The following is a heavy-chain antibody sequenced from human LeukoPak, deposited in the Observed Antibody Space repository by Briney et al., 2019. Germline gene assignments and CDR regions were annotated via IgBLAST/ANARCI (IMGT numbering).Heavy chain of an antibody. D-gene: IGHD6-19*01. CDR1: GFSFSTYA. Sequence: PGGSLRLSCAASGFSFSTYAMTWVRQAPGKGLEWVASIDAGGGDTYHSDSVKGRFTISRDNSMNTLYLQMNSLRADDTAVYYCGKPAKYWLVRGNGVGVWGQGTTVTVSS. CDR2: IDAGGGDT. V-gene: IGHV3-23*01. CDR3: GKPAKYWLVRGNGVGV. J-gene: IGHJ6*02.